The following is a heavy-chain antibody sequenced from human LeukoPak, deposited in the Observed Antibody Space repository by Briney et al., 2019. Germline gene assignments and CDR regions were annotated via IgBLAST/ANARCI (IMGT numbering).Heavy chain of an antibody. CDR3: AKTGSGSYYPY. CDR2: ISGSGGST. V-gene: IGHV3-23*01. CDR1: GFTFGSNA. Sequence: GGSLRLSCAASGFTFGSNAMSWVRQAPGKGLEWVSAISGSGGSTYYADSVKGRFTISRDNSKNTLYLQMNSLRAEDTAVYYCAKTGSGSYYPYWGQGTLVTVSS. J-gene: IGHJ4*02. D-gene: IGHD3-10*01.